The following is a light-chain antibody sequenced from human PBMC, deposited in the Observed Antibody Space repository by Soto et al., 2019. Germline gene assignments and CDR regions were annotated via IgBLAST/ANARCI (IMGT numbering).Light chain of an antibody. CDR2: EVT. Sequence: QSVLTQPAAVSGSPGQSITISCTGTSTDIGVYDHVSWYQQHPGKAPKVMIYEVTARPSGVSNRFSGSKSGDTASLTISGLQSDDEADYYCSSYTTSATLVFGGGTKLTVL. J-gene: IGLJ3*02. V-gene: IGLV2-14*01. CDR3: SSYTTSATLV. CDR1: STDIGVYDH.